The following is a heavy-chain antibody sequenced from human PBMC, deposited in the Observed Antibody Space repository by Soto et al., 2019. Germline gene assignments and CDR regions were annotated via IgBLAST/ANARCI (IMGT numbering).Heavy chain of an antibody. CDR2: SYYNGNA. CDR3: ARHFVAVVIKGWGY. D-gene: IGHD3-22*01. J-gene: IGHJ4*02. Sequence: SETLSLTCTVSGGSIDRSDYYWDWIRQPPGKGLEWIGTSYYNGNAYYNPSLRSRVTMSVDTSKNQFSLKLISVTAADTAVYYCARHFVAVVIKGWGYWGQGTLVTVSS. CDR1: GGSIDRSDYY. V-gene: IGHV4-39*01.